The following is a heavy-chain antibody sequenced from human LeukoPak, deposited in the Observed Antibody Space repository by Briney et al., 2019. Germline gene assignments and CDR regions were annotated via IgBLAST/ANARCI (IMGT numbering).Heavy chain of an antibody. CDR1: GFSFSDYY. J-gene: IGHJ3*02. CDR2: ITSSGGTI. Sequence: GRSLRLSCAASGFSFSDYYMSWIRQAPGKGLEWVSYITSSGGTIYYADSVKGRFTISRDNAKNSLYLQMNSLTAEDTAVYYCAGPYCSGGSCYSALAYEIWGQGTKVTVSS. V-gene: IGHV3-11*01. CDR3: AGPYCSGGSCYSALAYEI. D-gene: IGHD2-15*01.